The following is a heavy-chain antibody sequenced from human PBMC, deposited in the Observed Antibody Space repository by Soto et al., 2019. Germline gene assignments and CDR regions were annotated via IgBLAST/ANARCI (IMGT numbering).Heavy chain of an antibody. CDR2: IYYSWST. J-gene: IGHJ4*02. Sequence: QVQLQESGPGLVKPSQTLSLTCTVSGGSISSGGYYWSWIRQHPGKGLEWIGYIYYSWSTYYNPSLHSLITISVDTSKNQCSLKLSSVTAADTALYYYARASSSGWYYFDYGGPATLVKVSS. V-gene: IGHV4-31*01. D-gene: IGHD6-19*01. CDR3: ARASSSGWYYFDY. CDR1: GGSISSGGYY.